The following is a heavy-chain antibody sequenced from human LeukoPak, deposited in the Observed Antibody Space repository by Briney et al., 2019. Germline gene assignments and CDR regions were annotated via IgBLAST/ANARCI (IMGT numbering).Heavy chain of an antibody. D-gene: IGHD2-15*01. CDR1: GGSISSSSYY. J-gene: IGHJ6*03. CDR3: ARARICSGGSCYSPKYYYYMDV. V-gene: IGHV4-39*01. CDR2: IYYSGST. Sequence: TSETLSLTCTVSGGSISSSSYYWGWIRQPPGKGLEWIGSIYYSGSTYYNPSLKSRVTISVDTSKNQFSLKLSSVTAADTAVYYCARARICSGGSCYSPKYYYYMDVWGKGTTVTVSS.